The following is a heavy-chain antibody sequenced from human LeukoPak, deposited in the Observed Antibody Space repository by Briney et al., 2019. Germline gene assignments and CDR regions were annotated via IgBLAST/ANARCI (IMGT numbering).Heavy chain of an antibody. CDR2: INAGNGNT. CDR1: GYTFASYA. V-gene: IGHV1-3*01. CDR3: ARDGVPAAMGVNWFDP. J-gene: IGHJ5*02. Sequence: ASVKVSCKASGYTFASYAMHWVRQAPGQRLEWMGWINAGNGNTKYSQKFQGRVTITRDTSASTAYMELSSLRSEDTAVYYCARDGVPAAMGVNWFDPWGQGTLVTVSS. D-gene: IGHD2-2*01.